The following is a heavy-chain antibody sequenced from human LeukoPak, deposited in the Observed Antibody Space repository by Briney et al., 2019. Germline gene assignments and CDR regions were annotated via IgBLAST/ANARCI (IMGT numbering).Heavy chain of an antibody. CDR2: VTLYRVNT. CDR1: GYTFTSFG. Sequence: ASVKVSCKASGYTFTSFGISWVRQAPGQGLEWLGWVTLYRVNTNSAQKFQGRVTMTTDTSTSTAYMELRSLRSDDTAVYYCARDYGDYVIGFDYWGQGTLVTVSS. V-gene: IGHV1-18*01. D-gene: IGHD4-17*01. J-gene: IGHJ4*02. CDR3: ARDYGDYVIGFDY.